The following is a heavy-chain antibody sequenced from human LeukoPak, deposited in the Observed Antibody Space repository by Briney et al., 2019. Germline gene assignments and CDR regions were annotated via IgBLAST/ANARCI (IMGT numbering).Heavy chain of an antibody. CDR1: GFTFSSHW. Sequence: GSLRLSCAASGFTFSSHWMSWVRQAPGKGLEWVANIKQDGSEKYYVDSVKGRFTISRDNSKNTLYLQMNSLRAEDTAVYYCAKDRYFWSGYNDYWGQGTLVTVSS. CDR3: AKDRYFWSGYNDY. J-gene: IGHJ4*02. V-gene: IGHV3-7*03. D-gene: IGHD3-3*01. CDR2: IKQDGSEK.